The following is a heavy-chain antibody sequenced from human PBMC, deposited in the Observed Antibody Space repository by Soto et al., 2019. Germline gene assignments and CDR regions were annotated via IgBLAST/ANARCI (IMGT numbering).Heavy chain of an antibody. CDR3: ARGFSTKVNYDFWSGYAVVPIDY. CDR2: INPSGGST. Sequence: ASVKVSCKASGYTFTSYYMHWVRQAPGQGLEWMGIINPSGGSTSYAQKFQGRVTMTRDTSTSTAYMELRSLRSDDTAVYYCARGFSTKVNYDFWSGYAVVPIDYWGQGTLVTVSS. J-gene: IGHJ4*02. CDR1: GYTFTSYY. D-gene: IGHD3-3*01. V-gene: IGHV1-46*01.